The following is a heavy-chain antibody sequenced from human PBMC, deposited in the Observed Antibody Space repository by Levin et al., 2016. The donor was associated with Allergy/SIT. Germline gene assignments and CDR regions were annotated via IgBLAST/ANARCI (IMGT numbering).Heavy chain of an antibody. Sequence: GGSLRLSCAASGFTFSSYWMAWVRQAPGKGLEWVGSTNEHDSEQYYHDSVKGRFIIARDNAKSSQFLQMNNLRVDDTGLYFCVRIFGGNSFIDYWGQGTLGH. V-gene: IGHV3-7*04. J-gene: IGHJ4*02. CDR2: TNEHDSEQ. CDR1: GFTFSSYW. CDR3: VRIFGGNSFIDY. D-gene: IGHD4-23*01.